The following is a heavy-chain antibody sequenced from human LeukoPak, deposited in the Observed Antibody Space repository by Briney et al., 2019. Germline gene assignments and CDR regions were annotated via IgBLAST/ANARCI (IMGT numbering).Heavy chain of an antibody. CDR2: ISSSSSTI. J-gene: IGHJ3*02. V-gene: IGHV3-48*01. CDR1: GFTFSSYS. D-gene: IGHD6-13*01. Sequence: GGSLRLSCAAPGFTFSSYSMNWVRQAPGKGLHWVSYISSSSSTIYYADSVKGRFTISRDNAKNSLYLQMNSLRAEDTAVYYCARDPRKYSSTPGAFDIWGQGTMVTVSS. CDR3: ARDPRKYSSTPGAFDI.